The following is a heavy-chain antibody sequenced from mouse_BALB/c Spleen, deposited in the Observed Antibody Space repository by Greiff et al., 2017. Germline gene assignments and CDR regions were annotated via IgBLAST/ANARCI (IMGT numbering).Heavy chain of an antibody. CDR2: ISSGSSTI. V-gene: IGHV5-17*02. D-gene: IGHD3-2*01. Sequence: DVMLVESGGGLVQPGGSRKLSCAASGFTFSSFGMHWVRQAPEKGLEWVAYISSGSSTIYYADTVKGRFTISRDNPKNTLFLQMTSLRSEDTAMYYCAREDSSGTDYWGQGTTLTVSS. CDR3: AREDSSGTDY. CDR1: GFTFSSFG. J-gene: IGHJ2*01.